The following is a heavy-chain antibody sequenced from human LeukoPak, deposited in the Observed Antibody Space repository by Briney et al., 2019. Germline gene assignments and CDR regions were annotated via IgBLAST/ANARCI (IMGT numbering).Heavy chain of an antibody. Sequence: GGSLRLSCAASGFTFSDYYMSWIRQAPGKGLEWVSYISSSGSTIYYADSVKGRFTISRDNAKNSLYLQMNSLRAEDTAVYYCARDHHRRLYDSQARNTFDIWGQGTMVTVSS. CDR3: ARDHHRRLYDSQARNTFDI. J-gene: IGHJ3*02. D-gene: IGHD3-22*01. CDR2: ISSSGSTI. CDR1: GFTFSDYY. V-gene: IGHV3-11*04.